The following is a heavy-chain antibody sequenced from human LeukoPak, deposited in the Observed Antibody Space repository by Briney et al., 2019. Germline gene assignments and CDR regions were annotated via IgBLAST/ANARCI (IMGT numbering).Heavy chain of an antibody. CDR2: IYPGDSDT. CDR3: ARLRRGYCSSTSCYAGGLDY. V-gene: IGHV5-51*01. D-gene: IGHD2-2*01. Sequence: GESLKISCKGSGYSFTSYWIGWARQMPGKGLEWMGIIYPGDSDTRYSPSFQGQVTISADKSISTAYLQWSSLKASDTAMYYCARLRRGYCSSTSCYAGGLDYWGQGTLVTVSS. CDR1: GYSFTSYW. J-gene: IGHJ4*02.